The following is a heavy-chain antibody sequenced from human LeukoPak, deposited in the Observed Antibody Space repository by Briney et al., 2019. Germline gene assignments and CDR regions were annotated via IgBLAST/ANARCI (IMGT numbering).Heavy chain of an antibody. CDR2: INPNSGGT. CDR3: AREAAGDIVVVVAATMELGDAFDI. V-gene: IGHV1-2*02. Sequence: GASVKVSCKASGYTFTGYYMHWVRQAPGQGLEWMGWINPNSGGTNYAQKFQGRVTMTRDTSISTAYVELSRLRSDDTAVYYCAREAAGDIVVVVAATMELGDAFDIWGQGTMVTVSS. J-gene: IGHJ3*02. CDR1: GYTFTGYY. D-gene: IGHD2-15*01.